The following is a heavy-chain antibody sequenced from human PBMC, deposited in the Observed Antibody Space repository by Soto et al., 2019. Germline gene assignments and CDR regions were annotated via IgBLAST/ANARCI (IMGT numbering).Heavy chain of an antibody. CDR1: GYTFTSYG. D-gene: IGHD3-22*01. J-gene: IGHJ4*02. V-gene: IGHV1-18*04. CDR2: ISAYNGNT. CDR3: ARDLYYDSSGYQPFDY. Sequence: ASVKVSCKASGYTFTSYGISRVRQAPGQGLEWMGWISAYNGNTNYAQKLQGRVTMTTDTSTSTAYMELRSLRSDDTAVYYCARDLYYDSSGYQPFDYWGQGTLVTVSS.